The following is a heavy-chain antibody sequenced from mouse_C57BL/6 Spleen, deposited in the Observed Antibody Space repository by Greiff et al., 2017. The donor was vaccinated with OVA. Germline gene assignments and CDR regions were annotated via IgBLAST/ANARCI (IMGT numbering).Heavy chain of an antibody. Sequence: VQLQQPGAELVKPGASVKLSCKASGYTFTSYWMQWVKQRPGQGLEWIGEIDPSDSYTNYNQQFKGQATLTVDTSSSTAYMQLSSLTSEDSAVYYCARYYYGSSYWYFDVWGTGTTVTVSS. J-gene: IGHJ1*03. CDR3: ARYYYGSSYWYFDV. V-gene: IGHV1-50*01. CDR1: GYTFTSYW. D-gene: IGHD1-1*01. CDR2: IDPSDSYT.